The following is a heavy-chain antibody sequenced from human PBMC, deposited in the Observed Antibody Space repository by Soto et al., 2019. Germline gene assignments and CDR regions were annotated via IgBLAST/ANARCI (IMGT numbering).Heavy chain of an antibody. CDR3: ARHPLNIVVVVAATLSWFDP. Sequence: PSETLSLTCTVSGGSISSSSYYWGWIRQPPGKGLEWIGSIYYSGSTYYNPSLKSRVTISVDTSKNQFSLKLSSVTAADTAVYYCARHPLNIVVVVAATLSWFDPWGQGTLVTVSS. V-gene: IGHV4-39*01. CDR2: IYYSGST. CDR1: GGSISSSSYY. D-gene: IGHD2-15*01. J-gene: IGHJ5*02.